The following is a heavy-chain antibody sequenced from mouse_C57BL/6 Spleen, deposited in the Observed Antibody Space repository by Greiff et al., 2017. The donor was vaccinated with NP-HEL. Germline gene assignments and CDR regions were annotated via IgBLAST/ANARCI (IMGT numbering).Heavy chain of an antibody. CDR3: ARDQGDGTTGFAY. Sequence: EVQGVESGGGLVKPGGSLKLSCAASGFTFSSYAMSWVRQTPEKRLEWVATISDGGSYTYYPDNVKGRFTISRDNAKNNLYLQMSHLKSEDTAMYYCARDQGDGTTGFAYWGQGTLVTVSA. V-gene: IGHV5-4*01. J-gene: IGHJ3*01. CDR1: GFTFSSYA. CDR2: ISDGGSYT. D-gene: IGHD1-1*01.